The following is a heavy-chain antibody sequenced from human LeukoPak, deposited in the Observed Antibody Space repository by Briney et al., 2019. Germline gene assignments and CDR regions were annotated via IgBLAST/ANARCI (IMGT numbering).Heavy chain of an antibody. Sequence: WASVKVSCKASGYTFTGYYMHWVRQAPGQGLEWMGRINPNSGGTNYAQKLQGRVTMTTDTSTSTAYMELRSLRSDDTAVYYCARDQHEIVVVPAAVDFDYWGQGTLVTVSS. CDR3: ARDQHEIVVVPAAVDFDY. D-gene: IGHD2-2*01. CDR2: INPNSGGT. V-gene: IGHV1-2*06. CDR1: GYTFTGYY. J-gene: IGHJ4*02.